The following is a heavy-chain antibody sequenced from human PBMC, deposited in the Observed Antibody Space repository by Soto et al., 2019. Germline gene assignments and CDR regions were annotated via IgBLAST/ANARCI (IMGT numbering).Heavy chain of an antibody. Sequence: SETLSLTCAVSGGSISSGGYSWSWIRQPPGKGLEWIGYIYHSGSTYYNPSLKSRVTISVDRSKSQFSLKLSSVTAADTAVYYCARVSCSGGSCYMPTFDYWGQGTLVTVS. CDR2: IYHSGST. CDR1: GGSISSGGYS. D-gene: IGHD2-15*01. CDR3: ARVSCSGGSCYMPTFDY. V-gene: IGHV4-30-2*01. J-gene: IGHJ4*02.